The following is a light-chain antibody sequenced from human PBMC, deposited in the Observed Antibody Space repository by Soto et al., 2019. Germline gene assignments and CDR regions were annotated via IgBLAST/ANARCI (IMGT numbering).Light chain of an antibody. V-gene: IGKV1-5*01. CDR3: QQRSNWLT. CDR1: QSISSW. J-gene: IGKJ4*01. CDR2: DAS. Sequence: DIQMTQSPSTLSASVGDRVTITCRASQSISSWLAWYQQKPGKAPKLLIYDASSLESGVPSRFSGSGSGTDFTLTISSLEPEDFAVYYCQQRSNWLTFGGGTKVEIK.